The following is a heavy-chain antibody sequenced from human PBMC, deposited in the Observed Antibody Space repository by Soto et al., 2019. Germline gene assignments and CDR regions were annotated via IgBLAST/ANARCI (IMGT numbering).Heavy chain of an antibody. CDR1: GFTFSSYG. V-gene: IGHV3-30*18. D-gene: IGHD1-26*01. CDR2: ISYDGNNK. J-gene: IGHJ6*02. CDR3: AKDIEEVVYYYGMDV. Sequence: QVQLVESGGGVVQPGKSLRLSCAAFGFTFSSYGMHWVRQAPGKGLEWVALISYDGNNKFYADSVKGRFTISRDNSKNTLFLQMNSLRAEDTALYYCAKDIEEVVYYYGMDVWGQGTTVTVSS.